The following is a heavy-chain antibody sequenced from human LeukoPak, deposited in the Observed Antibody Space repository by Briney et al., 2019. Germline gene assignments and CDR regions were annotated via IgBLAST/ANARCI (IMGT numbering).Heavy chain of an antibody. CDR3: ARDRDYGDYYYYYMDV. J-gene: IGHJ6*03. CDR1: GYTFTSYG. D-gene: IGHD4-17*01. V-gene: IGHV1-18*01. CDR2: ISAYNGNT. Sequence: GASVKVSCKASGYTFTSYGISWVRQAPGQGLEWMGWISAYNGNTNYAQKLQGRVTMTTDTSTSTAYMELRSLRSDDTAVYYCARDRDYGDYYYYYMDVWGTGTTVTISS.